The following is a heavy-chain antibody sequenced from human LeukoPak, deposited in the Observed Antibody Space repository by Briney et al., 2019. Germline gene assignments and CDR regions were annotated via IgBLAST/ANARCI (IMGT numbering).Heavy chain of an antibody. CDR1: GYTFTEYY. V-gene: IGHV1-2*02. D-gene: IGHD3-22*01. CDR2: VNPHSGGT. J-gene: IGHJ4*02. CDR3: ARGRVVSGYAFDY. Sequence: GASVKVSCKTSGYTFTEYYIHWVRQAPGHGLEWMGWVNPHSGGTNFAQSFRGRVTLTRDTSVTTAYMELSRLRSDDTAVYYCARGRVVSGYAFDYWGQGTLVTVSS.